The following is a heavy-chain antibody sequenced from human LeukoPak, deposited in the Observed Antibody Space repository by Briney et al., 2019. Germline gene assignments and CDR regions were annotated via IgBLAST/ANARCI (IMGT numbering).Heavy chain of an antibody. J-gene: IGHJ4*02. CDR1: GYTFTSYY. D-gene: IGHD6-19*01. CDR3: AIGAVAGTLDY. V-gene: IGHV1-46*01. CDR2: INPSGGGT. Sequence: ASVKVSCKASGYTFTSYYMHWVRQAPGQGLEWMGIINPSGGGTSYALKFQGRVTMTRDTSTSTVYMELSSLTSEDTAVYYCAIGAVAGTLDYWGQGTLVTVSS.